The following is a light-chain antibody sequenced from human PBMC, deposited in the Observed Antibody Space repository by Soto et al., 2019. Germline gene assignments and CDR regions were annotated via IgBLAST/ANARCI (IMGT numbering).Light chain of an antibody. Sequence: EIVLTQSPATLSLSPGERATLSCRASQSVSSYLAWYQQKPGQAPRLLIYDASNRATGIPARFSGSGSGTDFNLTISSLEPEDFAVYYCQHRSHWPPTVGQVTKLEIK. CDR3: QHRSHWPPT. CDR2: DAS. CDR1: QSVSSY. V-gene: IGKV3-11*01. J-gene: IGKJ2*01.